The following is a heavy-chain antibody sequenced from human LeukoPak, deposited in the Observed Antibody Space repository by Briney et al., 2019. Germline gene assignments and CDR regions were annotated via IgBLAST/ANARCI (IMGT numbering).Heavy chain of an antibody. CDR1: GGSISSYY. V-gene: IGHV4-59*08. CDR2: IYYSGST. Sequence: SETLSLTCTVSGGSISSYYWSWIRQPPGKGLEWIGYIYYSGSTNYNPSLKSRVTISVDTSKNQFSLKLSSVTAADTAVYYCARSARFGDDYWGQGTLVTVSS. CDR3: ARSARFGDDY. D-gene: IGHD3-10*01. J-gene: IGHJ4*02.